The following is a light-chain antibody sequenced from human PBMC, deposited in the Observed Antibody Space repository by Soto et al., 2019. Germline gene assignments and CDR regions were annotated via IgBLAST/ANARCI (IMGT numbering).Light chain of an antibody. Sequence: DSQMAHPSSTVSGSVVDRVIITCRASQTISSWLAWYQQKPGKAPKLLIYKASTLKSGVPSRFSGSGSGTDFTLTISRLEPEDFAVYYCQQYGSSGTFGQGTKVDIK. J-gene: IGKJ1*01. CDR3: QQYGSSGT. V-gene: IGKV1-5*03. CDR1: QTISSW. CDR2: KAS.